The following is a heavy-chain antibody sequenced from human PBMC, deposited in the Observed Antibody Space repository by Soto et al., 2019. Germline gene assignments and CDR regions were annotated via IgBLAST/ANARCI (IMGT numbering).Heavy chain of an antibody. CDR3: ARRSFDWLVASLYYFDY. Sequence: PGGSLRLSCAASGFTFSDYYMSWIRQAPGKGLEWVSYISSSGSTIYYADSVKGRFTISRDNAKNSLYLQMNSLRAEDTAVYYCARRSFDWLVASLYYFDYWGQGTLVTVSS. J-gene: IGHJ4*02. CDR2: ISSSGSTI. D-gene: IGHD3-9*01. V-gene: IGHV3-11*01. CDR1: GFTFSDYY.